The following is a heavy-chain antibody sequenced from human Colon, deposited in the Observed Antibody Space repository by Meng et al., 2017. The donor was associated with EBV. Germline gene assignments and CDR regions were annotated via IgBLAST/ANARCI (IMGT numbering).Heavy chain of an antibody. D-gene: IGHD5-18*01. CDR3: ARGGYYSFDY. J-gene: IGHJ4*02. V-gene: IGHV4-4*02. CDR1: CGSSSCVYW. CDR2: IYPSGST. Sequence: VQVQEVGPGLVNPSESIFLSFAGSCGSSSCVYWWTWVRQSPGKGLEWIREIYPSGSTNYNPSLKSRVTISVDKSKNQFSLKLTSVTAADTAVYYCARGGYYSFDYWGQRTLVTVSS.